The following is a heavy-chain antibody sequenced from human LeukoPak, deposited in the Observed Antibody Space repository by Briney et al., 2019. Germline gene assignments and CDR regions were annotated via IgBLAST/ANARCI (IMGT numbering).Heavy chain of an antibody. CDR2: VYYTGST. J-gene: IGHJ4*02. CDR1: GGSITTYS. D-gene: IGHD4-17*01. CDR3: AIMGHGYYADY. Sequence: PSETLSLTCTVSGGSITTYSWSWIRQPPGKGLEWIGYVYYTGSTNYNPSLESRVIKSVDTSKQFSLRLSFVTAEDTAVYYCAIMGHGYYADYWGQGRLVTVSS. V-gene: IGHV4-59*01.